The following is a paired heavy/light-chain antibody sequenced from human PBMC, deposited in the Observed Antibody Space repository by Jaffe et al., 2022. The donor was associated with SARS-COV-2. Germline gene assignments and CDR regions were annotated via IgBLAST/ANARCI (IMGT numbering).Light chain of an antibody. J-gene: IGKJ2*01. CDR2: GAS. Sequence: EIVLTQSPGTLSLSPGERATLSCRASQSVGSSYLAWYQQKPGQAPRLLIYGASHRATGIPDRFSGSGSGTDFSLTITRLEPEDFAVYYCQQYGSSLYTFGQGTKLEIK. CDR1: QSVGSSY. V-gene: IGKV3-20*01. CDR3: QQYGSSLYT.
Heavy chain of an antibody. CDR2: INPKSGDT. D-gene: IGHD3-16*01. V-gene: IGHV1-2*02. CDR1: GNTFSGYY. J-gene: IGHJ6*02. Sequence: QVQLVQSGAEVKKPGASMKVSCKASGNTFSGYYLHWVRQAPGQGLEWMGWINPKSGDTNYAQKYQGRVTMTRDTSISTAYMELSRLRSDDTAMYYCARDPKGARYYWYGMDVWGQGTTVTVSS. CDR3: ARDPKGARYYWYGMDV.